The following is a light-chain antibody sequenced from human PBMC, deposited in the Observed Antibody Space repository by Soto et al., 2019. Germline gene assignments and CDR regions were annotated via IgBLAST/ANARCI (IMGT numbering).Light chain of an antibody. CDR3: SSYTSSSTYV. Sequence: QSALTQPASVPGSPGQSITISCTGTSSDVDGYNYVSWYQQHPGKAPKLMIYDVSNRPSGVSNRFSGSKSGNTASLTISGLQAEDEADYYCSSYTSSSTYVFGTGTKVTVL. CDR1: SSDVDGYNY. J-gene: IGLJ1*01. V-gene: IGLV2-14*01. CDR2: DVS.